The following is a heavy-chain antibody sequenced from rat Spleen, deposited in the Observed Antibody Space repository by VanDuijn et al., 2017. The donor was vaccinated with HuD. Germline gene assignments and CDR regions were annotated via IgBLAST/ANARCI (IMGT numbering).Heavy chain of an antibody. Sequence: EVQLVESDGGLVQPGRSLKLSCAASGFTFSDYGMAWVRQAPTKGLEWVATISYGDSSGHSSTYYRDSVKGRFTISRYNTKSTLSLQMDSLQPEDTGTYYCARHEVGFDYWGQGVMVTVSS. CDR1: GFTFSDYG. CDR3: ARHEVGFDY. J-gene: IGHJ2*01. V-gene: IGHV5-29*01. D-gene: IGHD3-7*01. CDR2: ISYGDSSGHSST.